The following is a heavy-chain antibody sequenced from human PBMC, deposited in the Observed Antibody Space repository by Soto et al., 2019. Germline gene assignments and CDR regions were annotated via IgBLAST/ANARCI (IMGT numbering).Heavy chain of an antibody. CDR3: ATWRGGYTYGLDH. D-gene: IGHD5-18*01. V-gene: IGHV3-33*03. CDR2: IWYDGSTK. CDR1: GFTFSSYG. Sequence: PGGSLRLSCAASGFTFSSYGMHWVRQAPGKGLMWVAVIWYDGSTKYYADSVKGRFTVSRDNAKKTMSLQMNNLRAEDTAVYYCATWRGGYTYGLDHWGQGTPVTVSS. J-gene: IGHJ4*02.